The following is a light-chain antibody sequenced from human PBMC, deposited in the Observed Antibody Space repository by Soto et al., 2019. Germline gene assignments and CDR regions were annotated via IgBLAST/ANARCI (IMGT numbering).Light chain of an antibody. Sequence: EIVLTQSPATLSLSPGERATLSCRASQSVSSYLAWYQQKPGQAPRLLIYDASNRATGIPARFSGSGSGTDFMLTISRLEPEDFAVYYCQQRSNWPSITFGQGTRLEIK. CDR1: QSVSSY. V-gene: IGKV3-11*01. CDR2: DAS. J-gene: IGKJ5*01. CDR3: QQRSNWPSIT.